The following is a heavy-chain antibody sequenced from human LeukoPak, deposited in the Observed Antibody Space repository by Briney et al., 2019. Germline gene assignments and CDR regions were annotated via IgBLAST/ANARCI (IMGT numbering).Heavy chain of an antibody. J-gene: IGHJ4*02. Sequence: PGGSLRLSCAASGFTFSDSGMSWVRQAPGKGLEWVSSISGSGGSTYYADSVKGRFTISRDNSKNTLFLQMNTLRAEDTAVYYCAKKEGYIYGLFHFWGQGTRVTVSS. CDR3: AKKEGYIYGLFHF. CDR2: ISGSGGST. CDR1: GFTFSDSG. V-gene: IGHV3-23*01. D-gene: IGHD5-18*01.